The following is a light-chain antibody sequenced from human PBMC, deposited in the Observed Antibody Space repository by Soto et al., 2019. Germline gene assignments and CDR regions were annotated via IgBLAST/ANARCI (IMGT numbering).Light chain of an antibody. CDR3: KQYSTFPRT. J-gene: IGKJ1*01. Sequence: DIQMTQSPSTLSASVGDRVTITCRASQSLNSLLAWYQQKPGKAPEFLIYDASTLESGVQSRFSGSGSGTEFTLTISSLQPEDFATFYCKQYSTFPRTFGQGTKVDIK. CDR2: DAS. CDR1: QSLNSL. V-gene: IGKV1-5*01.